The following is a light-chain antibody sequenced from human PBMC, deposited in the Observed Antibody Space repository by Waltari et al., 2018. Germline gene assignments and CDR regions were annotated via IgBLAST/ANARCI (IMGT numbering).Light chain of an antibody. CDR3: QQYYTTPLT. J-gene: IGKJ4*01. Sequence: DIVMTQSPDSLAVSLGARATINCKSNQRVLYGSNNKNYLAWYQQKPGQPPRLLIYWASTRESGVPDRFSGRGSGANFTLTISSLQAEDAAVYYCQQYYTTPLTFGGGTKVAIK. CDR2: WAS. V-gene: IGKV4-1*01. CDR1: QRVLYGSNNKNY.